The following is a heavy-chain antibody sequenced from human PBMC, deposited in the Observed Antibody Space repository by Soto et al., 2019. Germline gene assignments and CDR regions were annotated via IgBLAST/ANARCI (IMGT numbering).Heavy chain of an antibody. CDR2: INTGNGNT. Sequence: QVQLVQSGAEVKKPGASMRVSCRTSGYTFTSHFIHWVRQAPGQGIVWMGWINTGNGNTRYSETFEGRVTITRDTAANTVYMELSSLRSEDTAVYYCARDRYYYYDTSGYFSYWGQGTLVTVSS. D-gene: IGHD3-22*01. CDR3: ARDRYYYYDTSGYFSY. J-gene: IGHJ4*02. V-gene: IGHV1-3*04. CDR1: GYTFTSHF.